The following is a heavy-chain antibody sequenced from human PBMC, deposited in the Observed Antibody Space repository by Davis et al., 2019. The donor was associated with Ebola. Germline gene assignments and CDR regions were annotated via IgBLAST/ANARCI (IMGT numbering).Heavy chain of an antibody. CDR3: TGEYGGYSEY. Sequence: GESLKTPRTSLRFTFGDYAMSWVRQAPGNGLEWVGFIRSKAYGRTTEYAASVKGRFTISRDDSKSIAYLQMNSLKTEDTAVYYCTGEYGGYSEYWGQGTLVTVSS. V-gene: IGHV3-49*04. CDR1: RFTFGDYA. D-gene: IGHD4-23*01. J-gene: IGHJ4*02. CDR2: IRSKAYGRTT.